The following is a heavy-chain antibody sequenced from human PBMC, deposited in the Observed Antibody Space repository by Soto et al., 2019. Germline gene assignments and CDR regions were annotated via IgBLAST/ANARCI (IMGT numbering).Heavy chain of an antibody. V-gene: IGHV4-39*07. CDR2: IYYSGST. J-gene: IGHJ5*02. Sequence: SETLSLTCTVSGGSISSSSYYWGWIRQPPGKGLEWIGSIYYSGSTYYNPSLKSRVTISVDTSKNQFSLKLSSVAAADTAVYYCARASDYGGNQFDPWGQGTLVTVSS. CDR3: ARASDYGGNQFDP. CDR1: GGSISSSSYY. D-gene: IGHD4-17*01.